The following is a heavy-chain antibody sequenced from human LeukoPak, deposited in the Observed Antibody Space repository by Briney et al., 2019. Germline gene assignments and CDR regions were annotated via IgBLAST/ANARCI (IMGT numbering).Heavy chain of an antibody. D-gene: IGHD6-13*01. CDR2: ISSSGSTI. CDR1: GFTFSSYE. Sequence: GGSLRLSCAASGFTFSSYEMNWVRRAPGKGLEWVSYISSSGSTIYYADSVKGRFTISRDNAKNSLYLQMNSLRAEDTAVYYCARDTPSRGTAAPSNWGQGTLVTVSS. J-gene: IGHJ4*02. CDR3: ARDTPSRGTAAPSN. V-gene: IGHV3-48*03.